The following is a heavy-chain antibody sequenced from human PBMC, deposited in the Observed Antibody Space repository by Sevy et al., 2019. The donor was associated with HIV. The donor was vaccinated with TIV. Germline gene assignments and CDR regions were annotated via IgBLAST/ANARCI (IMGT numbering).Heavy chain of an antibody. V-gene: IGHV3-49*03. J-gene: IGHJ6*03. Sequence: GGSLRLSCTASEFTFGDYAMSWFRQAPGKGLEWVGFIRSKAYGGTTEYAASVKGRFTISRDDSKSIAYLQMNSLKTEDTAVYYCTREQAYYDILTGYYCYYMDVWGKGTTVTVSS. CDR1: EFTFGDYA. CDR3: TREQAYYDILTGYYCYYMDV. D-gene: IGHD3-9*01. CDR2: IRSKAYGGTT.